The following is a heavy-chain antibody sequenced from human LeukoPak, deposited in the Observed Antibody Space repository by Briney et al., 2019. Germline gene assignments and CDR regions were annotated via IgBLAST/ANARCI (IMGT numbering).Heavy chain of an antibody. CDR2: INHSGST. D-gene: IGHD3-22*01. J-gene: IGHJ4*02. CDR1: GGSISSYY. V-gene: IGHV4-34*01. CDR3: ARRGNHYYHKDY. Sequence: SETLSLTCTVSGGSISSYYWSWIRQPPGKGLEWIGEINHSGSTNYNPSLKSRVTISVDTSKNQFSLKLSSVTAADTAVYYCARRGNHYYHKDYWGQGTLVTVSS.